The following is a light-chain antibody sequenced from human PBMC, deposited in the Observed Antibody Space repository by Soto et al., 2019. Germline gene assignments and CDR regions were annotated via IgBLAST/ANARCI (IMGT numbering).Light chain of an antibody. J-gene: IGKJ1*01. V-gene: IGKV3-11*01. Sequence: DIVLTQSPATLSLSPGDRATLSCRASQSVGTSLAWYKQQPGQAPRLLIHDAAYRASGIPERFLGSGSGTAFSLSISSLEPDDVAVYYRQHRRSWPRSFGRGTKVEV. CDR2: DAA. CDR1: QSVGTS. CDR3: QHRRSWPRS.